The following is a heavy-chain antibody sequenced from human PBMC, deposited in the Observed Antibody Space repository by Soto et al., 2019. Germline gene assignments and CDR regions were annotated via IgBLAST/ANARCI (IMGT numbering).Heavy chain of an antibody. CDR1: GGSISSSNW. V-gene: IGHV4-4*02. J-gene: IGHJ2*01. CDR3: ARAEYDYVKPLITQQAHWYFDL. Sequence: QVQLQESGPGLVKPSGTLSLTCAVSGGSISSSNWWSWVRQPPGKGLEWIGEIYHSGSTNYNPSLKSRVTISVDKSKNQFSLKLSSVTAADTAVYYCARAEYDYVKPLITQQAHWYFDLWGRGTLVTVSS. CDR2: IYHSGST. D-gene: IGHD3-16*01.